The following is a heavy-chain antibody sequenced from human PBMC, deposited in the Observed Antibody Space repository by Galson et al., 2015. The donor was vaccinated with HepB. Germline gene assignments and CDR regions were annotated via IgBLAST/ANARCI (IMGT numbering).Heavy chain of an antibody. CDR3: ARHPFDY. CDR2: SWNDGFKT. Sequence: SLRLSCAASGFTLSNYGMHWVRQAPGKGLEWVAVSWNDGFKTYHADSVKGRFTISRDTSKNTLYLQMNSLRAEDTAVYYCARHPFDYWGQGTLVTVSS. CDR1: GFTLSNYG. J-gene: IGHJ4*02. V-gene: IGHV3-33*01.